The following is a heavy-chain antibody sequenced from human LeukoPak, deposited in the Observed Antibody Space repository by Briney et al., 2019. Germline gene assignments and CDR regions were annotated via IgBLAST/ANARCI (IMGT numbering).Heavy chain of an antibody. V-gene: IGHV3-21*01. J-gene: IGHJ6*03. D-gene: IGHD3-9*01. CDR3: ARANDNYYYYYMDV. CDR1: EFTFSSYS. CDR2: ISSSSSYI. Sequence: GGSLRLSCTASEFTFSSYSMSWVRQAPGKGLEWVSSISSSSSYIYYADSVKGRFTISRDNAKNSLYLQMNSLRAEDTAVYYCARANDNYYYYYMDVWGKGTTVTISS.